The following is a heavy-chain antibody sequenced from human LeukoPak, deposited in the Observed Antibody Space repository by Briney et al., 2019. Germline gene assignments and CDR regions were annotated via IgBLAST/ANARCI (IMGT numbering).Heavy chain of an antibody. CDR1: GGSISSGGYY. CDR3: ARLSPFDDFWSGYYYFDY. CDR2: IYYSGST. Sequence: SETLSLTCTVSGGSISSGGYYWSWIRQHPGKGLEWIGYIYYSGSTYYNPSLKSRVTISVDTSKNQFSLKLSSVTAADTAVYYCARLSPFDDFWSGYYYFDYWGQGTLVTVSS. J-gene: IGHJ4*02. D-gene: IGHD3-3*01. V-gene: IGHV4-31*03.